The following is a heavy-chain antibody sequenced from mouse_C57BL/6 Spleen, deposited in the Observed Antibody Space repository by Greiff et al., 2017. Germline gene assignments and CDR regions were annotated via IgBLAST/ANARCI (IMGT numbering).Heavy chain of an antibody. CDR3: ARSADYYGSSPYFDY. CDR2: IYPGSGST. V-gene: IGHV1-55*01. Sequence: VQLQQPGAELVKPGASVKMSCKASGYTFTSYWITWVKQRPGQGLEWIGDIYPGSGSTNYNEKFKSKATLTVDTSSSTAYMQLSSLTSEDSAVYYCARSADYYGSSPYFDYWGQGTTLTVSS. CDR1: GYTFTSYW. D-gene: IGHD1-1*01. J-gene: IGHJ2*01.